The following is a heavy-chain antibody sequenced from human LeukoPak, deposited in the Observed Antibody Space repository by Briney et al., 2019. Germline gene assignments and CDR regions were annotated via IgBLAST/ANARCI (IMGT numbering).Heavy chain of an antibody. D-gene: IGHD6-13*01. V-gene: IGHV6-1*01. CDR2: TYYRSRWYN. CDR3: AREADSSWHSHFDY. Sequence: SQTLSLTCAISGDSVSSNSAAWNWIRQSPSRGLEWLGRTYYRSRWYNDYAVSVKSRVTINPDTSKNQFSLQLNSVTPEDTAVYYCAREADSSWHSHFDYWGQGTLVTVSS. CDR1: GDSVSSNSAA. J-gene: IGHJ4*02.